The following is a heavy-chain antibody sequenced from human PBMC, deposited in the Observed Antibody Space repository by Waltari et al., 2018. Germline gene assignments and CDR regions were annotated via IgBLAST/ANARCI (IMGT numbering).Heavy chain of an antibody. D-gene: IGHD1-7*01. V-gene: IGHV3-7*01. CDR2: KKQDGSVK. CDR1: GFTFSTFW. Sequence: EVQLVESGGGLVQPGGSLRLSCAASGFTFSTFWMHWVRQAPGKGLEWVANKKQDGSVKYYVDSVKGRFTISRDNAKNSLYLQMNSLRAEDTAVYYCTRGGNSLWDYWGQGTLVTVSS. CDR3: TRGGNSLWDY. J-gene: IGHJ4*02.